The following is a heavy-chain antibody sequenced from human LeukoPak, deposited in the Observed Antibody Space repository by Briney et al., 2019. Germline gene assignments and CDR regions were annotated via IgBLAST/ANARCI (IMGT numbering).Heavy chain of an antibody. Sequence: SETLSLTCAVYGGSFSGYYWSWIRQPPGKGLEWIGEINHSGSTNYNPSLKGRVTISVDTSKNQFSLKLSSVTAADTAVYYCARGHVQAVAGYCYYYYMDVWGKGTTVTVSS. CDR1: GGSFSGYY. CDR3: ARGHVQAVAGYCYYYYMDV. V-gene: IGHV4-34*01. CDR2: INHSGST. D-gene: IGHD6-19*01. J-gene: IGHJ6*03.